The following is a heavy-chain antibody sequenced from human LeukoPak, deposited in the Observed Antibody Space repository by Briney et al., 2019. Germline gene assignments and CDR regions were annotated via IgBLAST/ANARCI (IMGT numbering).Heavy chain of an antibody. J-gene: IGHJ5*02. Sequence: SETLSLTCAVYGGSFSGYYWSWIRQPPGKGLEWIGEINHSGSTNYNPSLKSRVTISVDTSKNQFSLKLSSVTAADTAVYYCAGSLLLWFGELWGPKRNWFDPWGQGTLVTVSS. CDR1: GGSFSGYY. CDR2: INHSGST. D-gene: IGHD3-10*01. V-gene: IGHV4-34*01. CDR3: AGSLLLWFGELWGPKRNWFDP.